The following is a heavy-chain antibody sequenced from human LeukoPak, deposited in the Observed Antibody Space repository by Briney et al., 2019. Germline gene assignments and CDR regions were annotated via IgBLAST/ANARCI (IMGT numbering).Heavy chain of an antibody. CDR2: ISYDGSNK. CDR3: ARGPHQVVVVVAEALDY. D-gene: IGHD2-15*01. CDR1: GFTFSSYG. Sequence: GGSLRLSCAASGFTFSSYGMHWVRQAPGKGLEWVAVISYDGSNKYYADSVKGRFTISRDNSKNTLYLQMNSLRAEDTAVYYCARGPHQVVVVVAEALDYWGQGTPVTVSS. J-gene: IGHJ4*02. V-gene: IGHV3-30*03.